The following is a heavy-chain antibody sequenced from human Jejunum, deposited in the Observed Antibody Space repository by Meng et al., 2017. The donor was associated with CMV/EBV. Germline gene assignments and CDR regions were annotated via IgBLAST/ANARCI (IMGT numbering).Heavy chain of an antibody. CDR3: VKDWALEYDQGGHYHFDS. CDR1: FTFRSYG. J-gene: IGHJ4*01. CDR2: IRFDGSKD. Sequence: FTFRSYGMRWVRQSHGKGLNWVAFIRFDGSKDYYADYVKDRFTISRDNSKNTVYLQMDILRIEDSAVYYCVKDWALEYDQGGHYHFDSWGPGALVTVSS. D-gene: IGHD2-21*02. V-gene: IGHV3-30*02.